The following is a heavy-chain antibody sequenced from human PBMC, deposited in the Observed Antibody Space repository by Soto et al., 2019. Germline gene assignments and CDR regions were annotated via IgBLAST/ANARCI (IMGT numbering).Heavy chain of an antibody. D-gene: IGHD3-9*01. CDR1: GGSISSGDYY. CDR2: IYYSGST. J-gene: IGHJ4*02. V-gene: IGHV4-30-4*01. CDR3: VPYTILTGSYYKNYFAY. Sequence: PSETLSLTCTVSGGSISSGDYYWSWIRQPPGKGLEWIAYIYYSGSTYYNPSLKSRLTISVDTSKNQFSLKLSSVTAADTAVYYCVPYTILTGSYYKNYFAYWGQGTLVTVSS.